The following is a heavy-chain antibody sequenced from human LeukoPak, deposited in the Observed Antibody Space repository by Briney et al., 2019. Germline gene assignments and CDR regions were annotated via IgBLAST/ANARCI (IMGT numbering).Heavy chain of an antibody. D-gene: IGHD1-26*01. CDR1: VFTFSSYE. CDR3: TTDHVGATVEFDS. J-gene: IGHJ4*02. Sequence: PGGSLRLSCEASVFTFSSYEMNWVRQAPGKGLEWISYISTSGSSVKYADSVKGRFTISRDNAKKSLYLQMDTLRVEDTAVYYCTTDHVGATVEFDSWGQGTLVTVSS. CDR2: ISTSGSSV. V-gene: IGHV3-48*03.